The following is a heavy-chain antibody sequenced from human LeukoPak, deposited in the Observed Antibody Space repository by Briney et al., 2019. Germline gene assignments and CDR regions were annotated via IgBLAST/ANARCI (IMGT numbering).Heavy chain of an antibody. CDR2: ISGSGGSK. CDR3: AKSMAAYYYYGMDV. CDR1: GFTFSNYA. Sequence: GGSLRLSCAASGFTFSNYAMSWVRQAPGKGLEWVSAISGSGGSKFYADSVKGRFTISRDNSKNTLYVQMNSLRAEDTAVYYCAKSMAAYYYYGMDVWGQGTTVTVSS. V-gene: IGHV3-23*01. J-gene: IGHJ6*02. D-gene: IGHD5-24*01.